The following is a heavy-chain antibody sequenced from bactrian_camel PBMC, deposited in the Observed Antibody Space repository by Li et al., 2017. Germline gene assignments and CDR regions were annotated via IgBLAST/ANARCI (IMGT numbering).Heavy chain of an antibody. CDR3: AADGELSDYVPRPFHY. V-gene: IGHV3S54*01. D-gene: IGHD4*01. J-gene: IGHJ4*01. CDR1: GSIQRTNC. Sequence: HVQLVESGGGSVQAGGSLRLSCAASGSIQRTNCMGWFRQAPGKEREAAASIYTGSGSTRYADSVKGRFTISQDNAKNTVYLQMDNLKPEDTALYYCAADGELSDYVPRPFHYWGQGTQVTVS. CDR2: IYTGSGST.